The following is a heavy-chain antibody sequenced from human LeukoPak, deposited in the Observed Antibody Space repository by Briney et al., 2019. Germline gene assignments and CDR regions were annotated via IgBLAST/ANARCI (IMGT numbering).Heavy chain of an antibody. D-gene: IGHD6-19*01. CDR1: GGTFSNYA. CDR2: IIPIFGTA. Sequence: SVKVSCKASGGTFSNYAISWVRQAPGQGLEWMGAIIPIFGTANYAQKFQGRVTITADESTSTAYMELSRLRSEDTVVYYCARILSSSWYEYFHHWGQGTLVTVSS. V-gene: IGHV1-69*13. J-gene: IGHJ1*01. CDR3: ARILSSSWYEYFHH.